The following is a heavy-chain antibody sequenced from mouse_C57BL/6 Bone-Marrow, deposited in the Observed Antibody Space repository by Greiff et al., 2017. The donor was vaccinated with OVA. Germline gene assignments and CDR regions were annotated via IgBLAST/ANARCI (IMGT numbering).Heavy chain of an antibody. D-gene: IGHD1-1*01. CDR1: GFSFNTYA. CDR2: IRSKSNNYAT. V-gene: IGHV10-1*01. Sequence: EVQGVESGGGLVQPKGSLKLSCAASGFSFNTYAMNWVRQATGKGLEWVARIRSKSNNYATYYADSVKDRFTISRDDSDSMLYLQMNNLKTEDTAMYYWGRHEVVGGDWYFDVWGTGTTVTVSS. CDR3: GRHEVVGGDWYFDV. J-gene: IGHJ1*03.